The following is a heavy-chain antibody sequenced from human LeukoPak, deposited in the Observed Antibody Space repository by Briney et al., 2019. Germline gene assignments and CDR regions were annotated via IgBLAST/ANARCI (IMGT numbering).Heavy chain of an antibody. CDR3: ARRSYDILTGYPTYYFDY. V-gene: IGHV4-59*08. Sequence: SETLSLTCTVSGGSISSYYWSWIRQPPGKGLEWIGYIYYSGSTNYNPSLKSRVTISVDTSKNQFSLKLSSVTAADTAVYYCARRSYDILTGYPTYYFDYWGQGTLVTVSS. J-gene: IGHJ4*02. D-gene: IGHD3-9*01. CDR2: IYYSGST. CDR1: GGSISSYY.